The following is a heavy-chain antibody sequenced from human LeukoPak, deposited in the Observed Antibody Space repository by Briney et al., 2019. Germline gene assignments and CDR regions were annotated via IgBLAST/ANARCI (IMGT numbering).Heavy chain of an antibody. Sequence: PSETLSLTCTVSGDSINSNNYYWGWIRQPPGKGLEWIGSIYDSGSTYYNPSLKSRVTISVDTSKNQFSLKLSSVTAADTAVYYCARSLYPFDIWGQGTMVTVSS. CDR1: GDSINSNNYY. J-gene: IGHJ3*02. V-gene: IGHV4-39*07. D-gene: IGHD5/OR15-5a*01. CDR3: ARSLYPFDI. CDR2: IYDSGST.